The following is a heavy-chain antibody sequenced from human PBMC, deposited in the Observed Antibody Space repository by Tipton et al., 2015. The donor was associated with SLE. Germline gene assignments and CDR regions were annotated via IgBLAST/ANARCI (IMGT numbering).Heavy chain of an antibody. Sequence: LRLSCTVSGDSISGQYWSWIRQPPGKGLEWIGYIYYSGTTNYNPSLKRRVTISVDTSKNQFSLKLTSVTAADTAVYYCARQGIAVRWFDPWGQGTLVTVSS. D-gene: IGHD6-19*01. CDR1: GDSISGQY. J-gene: IGHJ5*02. V-gene: IGHV4-59*11. CDR3: ARQGIAVRWFDP. CDR2: IYYSGTT.